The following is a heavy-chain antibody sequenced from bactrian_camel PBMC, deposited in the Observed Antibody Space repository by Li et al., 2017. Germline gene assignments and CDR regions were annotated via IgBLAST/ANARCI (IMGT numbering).Heavy chain of an antibody. J-gene: IGHJ6*01. Sequence: HVQLVESGGGSVEAGGSLRLSCAVSGSGIGDKCVSWVRQAPGKGLEGVSTISGDSRSTFYVDSVKGRFTVSRHNANTTVYLQMNSLKFEDTALCYCATCRTGGVFGYWGQGTQVTVS. CDR3: ATCRTGGVFGY. D-gene: IGHD3*01. CDR2: ISGDSRST. V-gene: IGHV3-2*01. CDR1: GSGIGDKC.